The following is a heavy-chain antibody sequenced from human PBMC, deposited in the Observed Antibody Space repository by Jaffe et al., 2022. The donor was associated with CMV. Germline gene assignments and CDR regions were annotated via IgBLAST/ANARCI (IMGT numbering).Heavy chain of an antibody. V-gene: IGHV3-23*01. CDR3: AKVVGAPLFGYLQH. J-gene: IGHJ1*01. CDR1: GFTFSSYA. D-gene: IGHD1-26*01. CDR2: VTGSGGST. Sequence: EMQLLESGGALVQPGGSLRLSCTASGFTFSSYAMSWVRQAPGKGLEWVSVVTGSGGSTYYADSVKGRFTISRDNSKNTLFLQMNSLRVEDTAIYYCAKVVGAPLFGYLQHWGQGTLVPVSS.